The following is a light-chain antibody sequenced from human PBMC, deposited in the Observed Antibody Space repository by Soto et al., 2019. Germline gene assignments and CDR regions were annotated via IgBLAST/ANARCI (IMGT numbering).Light chain of an antibody. Sequence: DIQMTQSPSTLSGSVGDRVTITCRASQTISSWLAWYQQKPGKAPKLLISKASSLETGVPSRFSGSGSGTEFTLTISTLQPDDFATYYCQQYNTYPWTFGQGTKVDI. CDR1: QTISSW. J-gene: IGKJ1*01. CDR2: KAS. CDR3: QQYNTYPWT. V-gene: IGKV1-5*03.